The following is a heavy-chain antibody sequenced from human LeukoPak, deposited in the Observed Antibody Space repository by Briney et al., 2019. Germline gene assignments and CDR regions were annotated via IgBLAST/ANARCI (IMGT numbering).Heavy chain of an antibody. J-gene: IGHJ4*02. CDR2: ISGRGGST. CDR3: AKDVTVVTPRDLFDY. V-gene: IGHV3-23*01. CDR1: GFTFSTYA. D-gene: IGHD4-23*01. Sequence: GGSLRLSCAASGFTFSTYAMTWVRQAPGKGLEWVSAISGRGGSTYYADSVKGRFTISRDNSKNTVYLQMNSLRAEDTAVYYCAKDVTVVTPRDLFDYWGQGTLVTVSS.